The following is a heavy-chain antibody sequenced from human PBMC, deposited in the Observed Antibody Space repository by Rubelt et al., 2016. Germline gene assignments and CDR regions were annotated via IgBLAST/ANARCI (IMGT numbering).Heavy chain of an antibody. CDR2: INPSVGCT. Sequence: QVQLVQSGAEVKKPGASVKVSCKASGYTFTSYYMHWVRQAPGQGLEWMGIINPSVGCTSYAQKCQGRVAMTRDTSTSTVYMELSRLRSEDTAGYYCARDRGDTALYYYDYGMDVWGQGTTVTVS. J-gene: IGHJ6*02. CDR1: GYTFTSYY. CDR3: ARDRGDTALYYYDYGMDV. V-gene: IGHV1-46*01. D-gene: IGHD5-18*01.